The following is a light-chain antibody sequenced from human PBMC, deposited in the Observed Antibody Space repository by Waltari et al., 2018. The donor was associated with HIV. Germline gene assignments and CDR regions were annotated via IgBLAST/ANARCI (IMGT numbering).Light chain of an antibody. Sequence: QSVLTQPPSASGTPGQNVTISCSGNTSNIGTNLVNWYQQFPGADPKLLLCSNKQRPSGVPGRFSGSKSGTSASLAISGLQSEDEADYFCAAWDDTLNGLFGGGTKLTVL. V-gene: IGLV1-44*01. CDR1: TSNIGTNL. J-gene: IGLJ2*01. CDR3: AAWDDTLNGL. CDR2: SNK.